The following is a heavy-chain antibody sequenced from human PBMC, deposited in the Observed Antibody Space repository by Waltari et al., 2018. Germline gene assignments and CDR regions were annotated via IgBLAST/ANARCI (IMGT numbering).Heavy chain of an antibody. J-gene: IGHJ6*02. CDR3: ARGPY. V-gene: IGHV3-7*04. Sequence: EVRLVESGGGLVQPGGSLRLSCAASGFTFSSSWMSWVRQAPGKGVEWVASIKEDGSERYYVDSAKGRSTISRDNAKTSLFLQMNSLRVEDTAVYYCARGPYWGQGTTVTVSS. CDR1: GFTFSSSW. D-gene: IGHD2-21*01. CDR2: IKEDGSER.